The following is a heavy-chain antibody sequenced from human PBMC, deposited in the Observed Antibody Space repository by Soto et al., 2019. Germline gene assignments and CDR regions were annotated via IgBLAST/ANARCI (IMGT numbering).Heavy chain of an antibody. CDR1: GFTFSSYS. D-gene: IGHD3-22*01. V-gene: IGHV3-21*01. Sequence: GGSLRLSCAASGFTFSSYSMNWVRQAPGKGLEWVSSISSSSSYIYYADSVKGRFTISRDNAKNSLYLQMNSLRAEDTAVYYCARASHYYDSSGLFWGQGTLVTVSS. CDR2: ISSSSSYI. J-gene: IGHJ4*02. CDR3: ARASHYYDSSGLF.